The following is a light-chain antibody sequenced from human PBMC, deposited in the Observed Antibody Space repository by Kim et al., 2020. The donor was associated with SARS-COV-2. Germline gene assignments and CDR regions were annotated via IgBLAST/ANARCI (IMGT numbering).Light chain of an antibody. CDR1: QSVSSN. CDR3: QQYNNWPPYT. Sequence: EIVMTQSPATLSVSPGERATLSCRASQSVSSNLAWYQQKPGQAPRLLIYGASTSATGIPASFSGSGSGTEFTLTISSLQSEDFAVYYCQQYNNWPPYTFGQGTKLEI. J-gene: IGKJ2*01. V-gene: IGKV3-15*01. CDR2: GAS.